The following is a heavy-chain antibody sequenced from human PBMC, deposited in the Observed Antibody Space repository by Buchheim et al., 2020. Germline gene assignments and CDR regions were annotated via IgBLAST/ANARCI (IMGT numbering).Heavy chain of an antibody. CDR1: GFTFSSYG. J-gene: IGHJ4*02. Sequence: QVQLAESGGGVVQPGRSLRLSCAASGFTFSSYGMHWVRQAPGKGLEWVAVISYDGSNKYYADSVKGRFTISRDNSKNTLYLQMNSLRAEDTAVYYCAILHESAGNYYFDYWGQGTL. CDR2: ISYDGSNK. D-gene: IGHD4-23*01. V-gene: IGHV3-30*03. CDR3: AILHESAGNYYFDY.